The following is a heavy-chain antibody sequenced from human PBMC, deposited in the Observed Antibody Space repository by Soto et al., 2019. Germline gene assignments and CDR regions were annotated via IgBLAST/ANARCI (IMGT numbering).Heavy chain of an antibody. V-gene: IGHV3-30*18. CDR1: GFTFSSYG. CDR3: EKDKVPVVVTAPFEY. Sequence: GGSLRLSCAASGFTFSSYGMHWVRQAPGKGLEWVAVISYDGSNKYYADSVKGRFTISRDNSKNTLYLQMNSLRAEDTAVYYCEKDKVPVVVTAPFEYWGQGILVTVSS. D-gene: IGHD2-21*02. J-gene: IGHJ4*02. CDR2: ISYDGSNK.